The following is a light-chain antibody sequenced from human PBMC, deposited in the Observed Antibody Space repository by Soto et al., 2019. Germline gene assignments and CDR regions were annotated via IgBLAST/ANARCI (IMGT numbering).Light chain of an antibody. CDR1: QNLSRN. CDR3: QQDDNWPHT. CDR2: GAS. Sequence: EMVIMQSPATLSVSPGEIATLSCRASQNLSRNLAWYQKQPCQAPSLLICGASTRATGIPARFSGSGSVTDFTLTISTLQSKDFAVYYCQQDDNWPHTFGQRTKLEIK. J-gene: IGKJ2*01. V-gene: IGKV3-15*01.